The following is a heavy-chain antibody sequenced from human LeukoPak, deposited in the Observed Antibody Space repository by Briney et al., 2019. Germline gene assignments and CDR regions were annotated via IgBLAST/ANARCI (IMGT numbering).Heavy chain of an antibody. Sequence: ASVKVSCKASGYTFTSYGISWVRQAPGQGLEWMGWISAYNGNTNYAQKLQGRVTMTTDTSTSTAYMELRSLRSDDTAVYYCARVVPAAISVNWFDPWGQGTLDTVSS. CDR2: ISAYNGNT. D-gene: IGHD2-2*02. V-gene: IGHV1-18*01. CDR3: ARVVPAAISVNWFDP. CDR1: GYTFTSYG. J-gene: IGHJ5*02.